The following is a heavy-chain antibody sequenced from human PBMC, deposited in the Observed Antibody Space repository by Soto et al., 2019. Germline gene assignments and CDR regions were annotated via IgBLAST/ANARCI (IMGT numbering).Heavy chain of an antibody. V-gene: IGHV6-1*01. Sequence: PAQTLSLTCAISGDSVSSNSAAWNWIRQSPSRGLEWLGRTYYRSKWYNDYAVSVKSRITINPDTSKNQFSLQLNSVTPEDTAVYYCARGRRRVIAAPLRGGMDCWGQGPTVTVSS. D-gene: IGHD6-6*01. CDR1: GDSVSSNSAA. CDR2: TYYRSKWYN. J-gene: IGHJ6*02. CDR3: ARGRRRVIAAPLRGGMDC.